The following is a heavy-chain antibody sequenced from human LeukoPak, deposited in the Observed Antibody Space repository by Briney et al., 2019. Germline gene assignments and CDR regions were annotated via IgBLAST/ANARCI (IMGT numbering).Heavy chain of an antibody. CDR1: GGTFSSYA. Sequence: SVKVSCKASGGTFSSYAISWVRQAPGQGLEWMGGIIPIFGTANYAQKFQGRVTITADESTSTAYMELSSLRSEGTAVYYCAREPSSSRYFDYWGQGTLVTVSS. J-gene: IGHJ4*02. CDR2: IIPIFGTA. CDR3: AREPSSSRYFDY. V-gene: IGHV1-69*13. D-gene: IGHD6-6*01.